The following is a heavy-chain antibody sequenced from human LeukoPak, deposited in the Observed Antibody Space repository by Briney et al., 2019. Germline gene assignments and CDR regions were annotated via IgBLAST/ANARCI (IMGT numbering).Heavy chain of an antibody. CDR3: ARDRFPVYMVRGVHNDNWFDP. CDR1: GYTFTGYY. V-gene: IGHV1-2*02. Sequence: GASVKVSCKASGYTFTGYYMHWVRQAPGQGLEWMGWINPNSGGTNYAQKFQGRVTMTRDTSISTAYMELSRLRSDDTAVYYCARDRFPVYMVRGVHNDNWFDPWGQGTLVTVSS. J-gene: IGHJ5*02. D-gene: IGHD3-10*01. CDR2: INPNSGGT.